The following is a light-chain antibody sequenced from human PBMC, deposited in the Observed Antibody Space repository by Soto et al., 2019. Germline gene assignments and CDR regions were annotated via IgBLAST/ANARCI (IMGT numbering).Light chain of an antibody. Sequence: EIVLTQSPGTLSLSPGERATLSCRASQSVSNSYLAWYQQRPGQAPRLLISGASTRATGIPDRFSGSGSGTDFTLTISGLEPEDFAVYFCQQYVSSPWTFGQGTKVDI. CDR2: GAS. CDR1: QSVSNSY. CDR3: QQYVSSPWT. V-gene: IGKV3-20*01. J-gene: IGKJ1*01.